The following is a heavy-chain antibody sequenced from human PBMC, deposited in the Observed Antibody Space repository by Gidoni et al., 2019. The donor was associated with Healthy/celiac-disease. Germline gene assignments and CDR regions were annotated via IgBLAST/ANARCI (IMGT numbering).Heavy chain of an antibody. J-gene: IGHJ4*02. Sequence: EVQLVESGGGLVKPGGSLRLSCAASGSTFSNAWMSWVRKAPGKGLEWVGRIKSKTDGGTTDYAAPVKGRFTISRDDSKNTLYLQMNSLKTEDTAVYYCTTDTYSSSSAYWGQGTLVTVSS. CDR2: IKSKTDGGTT. CDR3: TTDTYSSSSAY. V-gene: IGHV3-15*01. CDR1: GSTFSNAW. D-gene: IGHD6-6*01.